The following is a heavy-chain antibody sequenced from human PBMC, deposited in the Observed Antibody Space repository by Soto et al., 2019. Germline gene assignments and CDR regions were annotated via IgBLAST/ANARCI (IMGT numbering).Heavy chain of an antibody. D-gene: IGHD2-2*01. Sequence: XSLILCYVCSGFTFSSNLMPWVRQAPGKGLEWVGNIRQDGSEKNYVDSVKGRFTISRDNAKNSLYLQMNSLRAEDTAVYYCAREIVVARGASYFDYWGPGTLVNVSS. CDR1: GFTFSSNL. CDR3: AREIVVARGASYFDY. V-gene: IGHV3-7*04. CDR2: IRQDGSEK. J-gene: IGHJ4*02.